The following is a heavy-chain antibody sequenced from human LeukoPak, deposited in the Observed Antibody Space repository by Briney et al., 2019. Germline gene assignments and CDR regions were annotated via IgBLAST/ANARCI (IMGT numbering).Heavy chain of an antibody. CDR2: ISGSGGST. CDR3: ARDSTLDY. Sequence: GGSLRLSCAASGFTFSSYWMHWVRQAPGKGLEWVYAISGSGGSTYYADSVKGRFTISRDNSKNTLYLQMNSLRAEDTAVYYCARDSTLDYWGQGTLVTVSS. CDR1: GFTFSSYW. J-gene: IGHJ4*02. D-gene: IGHD6-13*01. V-gene: IGHV3-23*01.